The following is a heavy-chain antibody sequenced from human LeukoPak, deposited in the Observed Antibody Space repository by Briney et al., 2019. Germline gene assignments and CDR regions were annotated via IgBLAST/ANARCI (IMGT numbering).Heavy chain of an antibody. D-gene: IGHD2-2*01. CDR3: ARDPHTSNQPDY. Sequence: SGTLSLTCAVSGAXISDTXXXSWXXQPPGXXLEWIGEIYKSGSPNYNPSLRSRVAISEDKFKNQFLLKLTSVTAADTAVYYCARDPHTSNQPDYWGQGTLVTVSS. J-gene: IGHJ4*02. V-gene: IGHV4-4*02. CDR2: IYKSGSP. CDR1: GAXISDTXX.